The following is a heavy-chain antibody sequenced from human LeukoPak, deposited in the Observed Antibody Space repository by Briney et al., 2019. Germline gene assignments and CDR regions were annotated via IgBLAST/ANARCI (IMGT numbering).Heavy chain of an antibody. V-gene: IGHV3-23*01. D-gene: IGHD2-15*01. Sequence: PGGSLRLSCAASGFTFSSYAMSWVRQAPGKGLEWVSAISGSGGSTYYADSVKGRFTISRDNSKNTLYLQMNSLRAEDTAVYYCAKVNSIYCSGGSCYSDYWGQGTLVTVSS. J-gene: IGHJ4*02. CDR2: ISGSGGST. CDR1: GFTFSSYA. CDR3: AKVNSIYCSGGSCYSDY.